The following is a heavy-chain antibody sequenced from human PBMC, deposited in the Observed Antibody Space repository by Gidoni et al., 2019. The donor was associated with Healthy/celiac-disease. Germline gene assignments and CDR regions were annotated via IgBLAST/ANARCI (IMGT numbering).Heavy chain of an antibody. J-gene: IGHJ4*02. CDR1: GFTFSSYW. Sequence: EVQLVESGGGLVQPGGSLRLSCAASGFTFSSYWMSWVRQAPGKGLEWVANIKQEGSEKYYVDSVKGRFTISRDNAKNSLYLQMNSLRAEDTAVYYCAREVVTAIPGYFDYWGQGTLVTVSS. V-gene: IGHV3-7*03. D-gene: IGHD2-21*02. CDR3: AREVVTAIPGYFDY. CDR2: IKQEGSEK.